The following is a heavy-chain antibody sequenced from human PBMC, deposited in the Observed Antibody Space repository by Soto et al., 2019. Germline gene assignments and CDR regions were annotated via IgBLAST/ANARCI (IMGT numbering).Heavy chain of an antibody. CDR3: VRDQDSRGYSVFNH. V-gene: IGHV3-74*01. Sequence: LRLSCAASGFTLNSFFMHWVRQAPGKGLMWVSRINNDGSSTTYADSVKGRFTISRDNAKNTLYLQMNSLRADDTAVYFCVRDQDSRGYSVFNHWGQGAQVTVSS. CDR1: GFTLNSFF. J-gene: IGHJ4*02. CDR2: INNDGSST. D-gene: IGHD3-22*01.